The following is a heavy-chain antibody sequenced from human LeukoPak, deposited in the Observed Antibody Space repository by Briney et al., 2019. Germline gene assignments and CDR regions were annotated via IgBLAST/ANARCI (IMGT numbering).Heavy chain of an antibody. V-gene: IGHV1-69*06. CDR2: IIPIFGTA. J-gene: IGHJ4*02. Sequence: SVKVSCKASGGTFSSYAISWVRQAPGQGLEWMGGIIPIFGTANYAQKFQGRVTITADKSTSTAYMELSSLRSEDTAVYHCARDLSVSDFWSGYILWGQGTLVTVSS. D-gene: IGHD3-3*01. CDR1: GGTFSSYA. CDR3: ARDLSVSDFWSGYIL.